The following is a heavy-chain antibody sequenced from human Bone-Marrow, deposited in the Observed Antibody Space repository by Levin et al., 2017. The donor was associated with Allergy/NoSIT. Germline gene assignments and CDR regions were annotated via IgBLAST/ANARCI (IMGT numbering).Heavy chain of an antibody. Sequence: GESLKISCAASGFTFSDYYMSWIRQAPGKGLEWVSYISSSSRYTNYADSVKGRFTISRDNAKNSLYLQMNSLRAEDTAVYYCAGGQRGEFPDYWGQGTLVTVSS. V-gene: IGHV3-11*05. CDR1: GFTFSDYY. J-gene: IGHJ4*02. CDR3: AGGQRGEFPDY. CDR2: ISSSSRYT. D-gene: IGHD3-16*01.